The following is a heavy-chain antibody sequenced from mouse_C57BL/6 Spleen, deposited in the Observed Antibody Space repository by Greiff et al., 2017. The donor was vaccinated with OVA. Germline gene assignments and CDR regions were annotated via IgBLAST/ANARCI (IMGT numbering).Heavy chain of an antibody. CDR1: GYTFTDYY. V-gene: IGHV1-26*01. CDR2: INPNNGGT. J-gene: IGHJ1*03. D-gene: IGHD2-4*01. CDR3: ARSVDYDGYFDV. Sequence: VQLQQSGPELVKPGASVKISCKASGYTFTDYYMNWVKQSHGKSLEWIGDINPNNGGTSYNQKFKGKATLTVDKSSSTAYMELRSLTSEDSAVYYCARSVDYDGYFDVWGTGTTVTVSS.